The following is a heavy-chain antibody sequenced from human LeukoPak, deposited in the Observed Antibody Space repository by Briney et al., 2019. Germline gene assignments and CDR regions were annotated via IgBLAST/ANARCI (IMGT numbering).Heavy chain of an antibody. V-gene: IGHV3-9*01. CDR3: AKDLGTRARGSYDY. CDR1: GFTFDDYA. D-gene: IGHD1-26*01. CDR2: ISWNSGSI. J-gene: IGHJ4*02. Sequence: GRSLRLSCAASGFTFDDYAMHWVRQAPGKGLEWVSGISWNSGSIGYADSVKGRFTISRDNAKNSLYLQMNSLRAEDTALYYCAKDLGTRARGSYDYWGQGTLVTVSS.